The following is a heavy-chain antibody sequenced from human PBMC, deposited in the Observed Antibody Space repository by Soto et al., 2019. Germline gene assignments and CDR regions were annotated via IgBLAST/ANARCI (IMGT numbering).Heavy chain of an antibody. V-gene: IGHV1-18*01. J-gene: IGHJ4*02. CDR2: ISAHNGNT. CDR1: GYAFTTYS. Sequence: QVHLVQSGAEVKKPGASVKVSCKGSGYAFTTYSITWVRQAPGQGLEWMGWISAHNGNTNYAQKLQGRVTVTRDTSTSTAYMELRSLRSDDTAVYYCARGRYGDYWGQGAMVNVSS. D-gene: IGHD1-1*01. CDR3: ARGRYGDY.